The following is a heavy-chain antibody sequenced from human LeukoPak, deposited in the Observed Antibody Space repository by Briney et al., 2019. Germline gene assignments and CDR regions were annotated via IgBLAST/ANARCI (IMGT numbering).Heavy chain of an antibody. Sequence: SETLSLTCGVSGYSISSGYYWGWIRPPPGKGLEGIGSIHHRGTTYYNPSLKSRVTISVDTSKNHFSLKLSSVTAADTAVYYCARRGDDFWSGYHIDYWGQGTLVTVSS. D-gene: IGHD3-3*01. J-gene: IGHJ4*02. V-gene: IGHV4-38-2*01. CDR2: IHHRGTT. CDR3: ARRGDDFWSGYHIDY. CDR1: GYSISSGYY.